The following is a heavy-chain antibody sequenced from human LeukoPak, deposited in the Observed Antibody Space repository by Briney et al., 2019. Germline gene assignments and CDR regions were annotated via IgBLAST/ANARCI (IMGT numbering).Heavy chain of an antibody. CDR2: INPNSGGT. CDR3: ARSTAVADNADY. Sequence: GASVKVSCKASGYTFTGYYMYWVRQAPGQRLEWTGRINPNSGGTNYAQKFQGRVTMTRDASISTAYMELSRLRSDDTAVYYCARSTAVADNADYWGQGTLLSVSS. V-gene: IGHV1-2*06. D-gene: IGHD6-19*01. J-gene: IGHJ4*02. CDR1: GYTFTGYY.